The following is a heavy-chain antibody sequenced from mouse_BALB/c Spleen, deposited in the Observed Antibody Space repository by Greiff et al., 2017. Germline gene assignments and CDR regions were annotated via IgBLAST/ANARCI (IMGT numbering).Heavy chain of an antibody. CDR3: AITGTVDY. CDR2: ILPGSGST. D-gene: IGHD4-1*01. Sequence: QVQLKESGAELMKPGASVKISCKATGYTFSSYWIEWVKQRPGHGLEWIGEILPGSGSTNYNEKFKGKATFTADTSSNPAYMQLSSLTSEDSAFYYCAITGTVDYWGQGTTLTVSS. CDR1: GYTFSSYW. J-gene: IGHJ2*01. V-gene: IGHV1-9*01.